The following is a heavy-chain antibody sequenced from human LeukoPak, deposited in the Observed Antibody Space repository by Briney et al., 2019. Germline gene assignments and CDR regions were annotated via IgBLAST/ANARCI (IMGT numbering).Heavy chain of an antibody. Sequence: GRSLRLSCAASGFTFSSYGMHWVRQAPGKGLEWVAVISYDGSNKYYADSVKGRFTISRDNSKNTLYLQMNSLRADDTAVYYCARVAMEVSDVDLVPVGLDYWGQGTLVTVSS. CDR3: ARVAMEVSDVDLVPVGLDY. J-gene: IGHJ4*02. V-gene: IGHV3-30*03. CDR1: GFTFSSYG. CDR2: ISYDGSNK. D-gene: IGHD2-2*01.